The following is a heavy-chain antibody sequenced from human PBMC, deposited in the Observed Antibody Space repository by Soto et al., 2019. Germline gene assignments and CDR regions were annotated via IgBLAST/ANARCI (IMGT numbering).Heavy chain of an antibody. Sequence: PSETLSLTCTVSGVPVSSGSNHWSWIRQPPGKGLEWIGYISHSGNTDYSSSLESRAIISIDTSKNQFSLKLSSVTAADTAVYYCARAQTFYDILTGARPVDGFDIWGQGTMVTVSS. CDR3: ARAQTFYDILTGARPVDGFDI. V-gene: IGHV4-61*01. J-gene: IGHJ3*02. CDR1: GVPVSSGSNH. D-gene: IGHD3-9*01. CDR2: ISHSGNT.